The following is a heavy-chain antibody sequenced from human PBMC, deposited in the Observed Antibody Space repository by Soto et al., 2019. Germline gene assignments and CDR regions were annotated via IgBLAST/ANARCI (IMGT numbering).Heavy chain of an antibody. J-gene: IGHJ4*02. D-gene: IGHD1-7*01. CDR2: IYYSGNT. CDR3: ATTIRYNWNFGPDY. Sequence: QLQLQESGPGLVKPSETLSLICTVSGDSISSSSYYWGWIRQPPGKGLEWIGSIYYSGNTYYSPSLKSRVTISVDTSKNQFSLKLSSVTAADTAVYYCATTIRYNWNFGPDYWGQGTLVTVSS. V-gene: IGHV4-39*01. CDR1: GDSISSSSYY.